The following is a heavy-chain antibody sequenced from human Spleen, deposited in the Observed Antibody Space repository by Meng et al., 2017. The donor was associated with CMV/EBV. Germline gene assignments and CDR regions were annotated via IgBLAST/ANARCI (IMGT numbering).Heavy chain of an antibody. CDR3: ARNLVLPAAIQYYYRNYGMDV. CDR2: VSYNGVAT. Sequence: GESLKISCTASAFTFRDHALSWVRQAPGKGLEWVSAVSYNGVATHYADSVKGRFTISRDNSKNTLSLQMNSLRVDDTAAYYWARNLVLPAAIQYYYRNYGMDVWGQGTTVTVSS. D-gene: IGHD2-2*01. J-gene: IGHJ6*02. CDR1: AFTFRDHA. V-gene: IGHV3-23*01.